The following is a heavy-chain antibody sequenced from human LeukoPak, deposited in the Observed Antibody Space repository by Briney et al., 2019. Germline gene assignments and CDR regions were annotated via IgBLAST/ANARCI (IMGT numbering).Heavy chain of an antibody. D-gene: IGHD1-26*01. CDR3: ASLYSGSYDTGSFDYFNY. J-gene: IGHJ4*02. CDR1: GYSISSCY. V-gene: IGHV4-59*01. CDR2: MYYSGST. Sequence: PSETLSLTCTVSGYSISSCYWSWIRQPPGKGLEWIWYMYYSGSTNYNPSLKSRVTISVDTSKNQFSLKLTSVTAADTAVYYCASLYSGSYDTGSFDYFNYWGQGTLVTVSS.